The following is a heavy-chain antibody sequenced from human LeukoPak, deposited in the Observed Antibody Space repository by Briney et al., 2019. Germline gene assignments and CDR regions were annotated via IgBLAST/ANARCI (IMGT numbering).Heavy chain of an antibody. Sequence: SETLSLTCAVSGGSITSSKYFWGWIRQPPGKELELIGIISYGGSTDYNPSLKSRVTISTDTSKNQFSLKLTSVTAADTAVYYCAGVGVMVLVYQFEYWGRGTPVTVSS. CDR2: ISYGGST. CDR3: AGVGVMVLVYQFEY. D-gene: IGHD2-8*01. V-gene: IGHV4-39*07. J-gene: IGHJ4*02. CDR1: GGSITSSKYF.